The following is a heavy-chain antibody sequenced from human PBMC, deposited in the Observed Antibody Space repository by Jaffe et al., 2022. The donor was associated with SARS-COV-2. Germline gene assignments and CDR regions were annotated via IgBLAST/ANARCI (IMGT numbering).Heavy chain of an antibody. V-gene: IGHV4-39*01. J-gene: IGHJ5*02. CDR3: ARGTSGWYEGRFDP. CDR1: GGSISGSIYY. D-gene: IGHD6-19*01. Sequence: QLQLQESGPGLVKPSETLSLTCSVSGGSISGSIYYWGWIRQSPGKELEFIGSMSYSGSTFHNPSLKGRITVSIDTSKNQFSLKVNSVSATDTAVYYCARGTSGWYEGRFDPWGQGTLVTVSS. CDR2: MSYSGST.